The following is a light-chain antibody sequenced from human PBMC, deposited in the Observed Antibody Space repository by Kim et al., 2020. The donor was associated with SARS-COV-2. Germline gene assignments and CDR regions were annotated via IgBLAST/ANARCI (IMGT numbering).Light chain of an antibody. CDR3: QQYGSSPLT. V-gene: IGKV3-20*01. J-gene: IGKJ4*01. Sequence: SPGARATLSCRASQSVRSSYLAWYQQKPGQAPRLLIYGASNRATDIPDRVSGSGSGTDFTLTISRLEPEDFAVYYCQQYGSSPLTFGGGTKVDIK. CDR1: QSVRSSY. CDR2: GAS.